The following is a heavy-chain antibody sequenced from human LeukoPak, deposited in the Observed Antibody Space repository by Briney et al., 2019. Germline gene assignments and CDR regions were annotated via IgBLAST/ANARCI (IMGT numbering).Heavy chain of an antibody. J-gene: IGHJ4*02. V-gene: IGHV1-46*01. CDR2: INPSGGST. CDR1: VYTFTSYY. D-gene: IGHD1-20*01. Sequence: ASVKVSCKASVYTFTSYYMHWVRQAPGQGLEWMGIINPSGGSTSYAQKFQGRVTMTRDTSTSTVYMELSSLRSEDTAVYYCARDRRSITGTTGGFDYWGQGTLVTVSS. CDR3: ARDRRSITGTTGGFDY.